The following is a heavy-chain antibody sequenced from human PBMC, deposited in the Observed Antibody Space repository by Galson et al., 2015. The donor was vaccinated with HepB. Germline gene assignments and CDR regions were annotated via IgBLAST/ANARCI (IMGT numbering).Heavy chain of an antibody. CDR2: IIPIFGTA. CDR1: GGTFSSYA. Sequence: SVKVSCKASGGTFSSYAISWVRQAPGQGLEWMGGIIPIFGTANYAQKFQGRVTITADESTSTAYMELSSLRSEDTAVYYCARDFPSGSYPEDWFDPWGQGTLVTVSS. J-gene: IGHJ5*02. CDR3: ARDFPSGSYPEDWFDP. D-gene: IGHD1-26*01. V-gene: IGHV1-69*13.